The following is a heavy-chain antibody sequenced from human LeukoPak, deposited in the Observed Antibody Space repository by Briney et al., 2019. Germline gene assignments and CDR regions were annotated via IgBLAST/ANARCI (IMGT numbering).Heavy chain of an antibody. V-gene: IGHV4-39*01. CDR2: IYYSGST. D-gene: IGHD3-3*01. CDR3: ARHGSDNFWSGYWAEYYMDV. CDR1: GGSISSSSYY. Sequence: PSETLSLTCTVSGGSISSSSYYWGWIRQPPGKGLEWIGSIYYSGSTYYNPSLKSRVTISVDTSKNQFSLKLSSVTAADTAVYYCARHGSDNFWSGYWAEYYMDVWGKGTTVTVSS. J-gene: IGHJ6*03.